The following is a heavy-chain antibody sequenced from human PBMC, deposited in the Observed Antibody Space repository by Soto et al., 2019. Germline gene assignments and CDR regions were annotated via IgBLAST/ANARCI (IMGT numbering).Heavy chain of an antibody. D-gene: IGHD2-15*01. CDR1: GFTFSDAW. J-gene: IGHJ5*02. V-gene: IGHV3-15*01. CDR2: IKSKSDGGTT. Sequence: GGSLRLSCAASGFTFSDAWMSWVRQAPGKGLDWVGRIKSKSDGGTTEYAAPVRGRFTISRDDSKNTLYLQINSLKTEDTAVYYCTTDLWRIAVVVGSTGYFNPWGQGTPVTVSS. CDR3: TTDLWRIAVVVGSTGYFNP.